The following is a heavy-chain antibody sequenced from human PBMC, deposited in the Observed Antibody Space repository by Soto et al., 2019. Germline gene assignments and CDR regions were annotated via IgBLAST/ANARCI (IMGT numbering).Heavy chain of an antibody. CDR3: ARDLLFLEWLLYGAG. CDR1: GGTFSTYA. CDR2: IIPMFGTT. D-gene: IGHD3-3*01. Sequence: QVQLVQSGAEVKKPGSSVKVSCKASGGTFSTYAITWVRQAPGQGLEWMGGIIPMFGTTKYAQKFQGRLTITADESTSTGYMELGRLRSEDTALYYCARDLLFLEWLLYGAGWGQGTLVTVSS. J-gene: IGHJ4*02. V-gene: IGHV1-69*12.